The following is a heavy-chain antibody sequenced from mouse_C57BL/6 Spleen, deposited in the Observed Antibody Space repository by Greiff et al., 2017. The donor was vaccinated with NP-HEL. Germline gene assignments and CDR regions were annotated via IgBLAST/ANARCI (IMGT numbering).Heavy chain of an antibody. Sequence: EVKLVESGGGLVQPGGSLKLSCAASGFTFSDYYMYWVRQTPEKRLEWVAYISNGGGSTYYPDTVKGRFTISRDNAKNTLYLQMSRLKSEDTAMYYCARPLLRYAMDYWGQGTSVTVSS. CDR1: GFTFSDYY. D-gene: IGHD1-2*01. CDR2: ISNGGGST. J-gene: IGHJ4*01. V-gene: IGHV5-12*01. CDR3: ARPLLRYAMDY.